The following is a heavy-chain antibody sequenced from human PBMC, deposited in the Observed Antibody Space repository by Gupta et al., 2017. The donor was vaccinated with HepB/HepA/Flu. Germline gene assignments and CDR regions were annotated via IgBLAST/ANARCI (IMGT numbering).Heavy chain of an antibody. J-gene: IGHJ4*02. V-gene: IGHV3-48*02. D-gene: IGHD6-19*01. CDR2: ISSSSSTI. CDR1: S. CDR3: ARDLRPHYSSGWSTVGY. Sequence: SMNWVRQAPGKGLEWVSYISSSSSTIYYADSVKGRFTISRDNAKNSLYLQMNSLRDEDTAVYYCARDLRPHYSSGWSTVGYWGQGTLVTVSS.